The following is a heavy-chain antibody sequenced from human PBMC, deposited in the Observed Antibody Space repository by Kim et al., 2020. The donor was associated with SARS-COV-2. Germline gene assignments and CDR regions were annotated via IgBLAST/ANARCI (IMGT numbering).Heavy chain of an antibody. CDR1: GYTFTSYD. CDR2: MNPNSGNT. Sequence: ASVKVSCKASGYTFTSYDINWVRQATGQGREWMGWMNPNSGNTGYAQKFQGRVTMTRNTSISTAYIELSSLRSEDTAVYYCARVSAWDFWSGYYTPRGYYFYYYGMDVWGQGTTVTVSS. CDR3: ARVSAWDFWSGYYTPRGYYFYYYGMDV. V-gene: IGHV1-8*01. D-gene: IGHD3-3*01. J-gene: IGHJ6*02.